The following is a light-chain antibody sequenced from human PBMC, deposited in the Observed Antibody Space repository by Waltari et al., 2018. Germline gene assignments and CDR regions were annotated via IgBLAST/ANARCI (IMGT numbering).Light chain of an antibody. J-gene: IGLJ3*02. CDR3: HVWDSSTAV. CDR1: NIGSKN. CDR2: RDG. V-gene: IGLV3-9*01. Sequence: SYGLTQPLSVSVALGQTASITCGGNNIGSKNVHWYQQRPGQAPVLVIYRDGNRPSGIPERFSGSNSGNTATLTITRAQAGDEADYYCHVWDSSTAVFGGGTKLTVL.